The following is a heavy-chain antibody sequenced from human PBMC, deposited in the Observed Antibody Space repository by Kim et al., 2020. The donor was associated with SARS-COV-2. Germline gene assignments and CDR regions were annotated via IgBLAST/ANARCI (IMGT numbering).Heavy chain of an antibody. V-gene: IGHV6-1*01. CDR3: ARDRWELLRNWFDP. D-gene: IGHD1-26*01. J-gene: IGHJ5*02. Sequence: AVSVKSRITINPDTSKNQFSLLLNSVTPEDTAVYYCARDRWELLRNWFDPWGQGTLVTVSS.